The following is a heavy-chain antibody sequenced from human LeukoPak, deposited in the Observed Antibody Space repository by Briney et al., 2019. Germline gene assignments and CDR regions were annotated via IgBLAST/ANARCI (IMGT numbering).Heavy chain of an antibody. CDR3: ARNLVGAPRYFDF. D-gene: IGHD1-26*01. J-gene: IGHJ4*02. Sequence: SETLSLTCAVYGGSFSGYYWSWIRQPPGKGLEWIGEINHSGSTNYNPSLKSRVTISVDTSENQFSLKLTSVTAADTAVYYCARNLVGAPRYFDFWGQGTLVTVSS. V-gene: IGHV4-34*01. CDR1: GGSFSGYY. CDR2: INHSGST.